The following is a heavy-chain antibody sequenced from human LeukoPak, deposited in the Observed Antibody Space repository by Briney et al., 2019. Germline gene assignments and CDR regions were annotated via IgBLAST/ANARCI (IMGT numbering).Heavy chain of an antibody. Sequence: GASVKVSCKASGYTFTGYYMHWVRQAPGQGLEWMGWINPNSGGTNYAQKFQGRVTMTRDTSISTAYMELSRLRSDDTAVYYCATTSTNYDFWSGYSLDSWGQGTLVTVSS. CDR1: GYTFTGYY. CDR3: ATTSTNYDFWSGYSLDS. D-gene: IGHD3-3*01. CDR2: INPNSGGT. V-gene: IGHV1-2*02. J-gene: IGHJ4*02.